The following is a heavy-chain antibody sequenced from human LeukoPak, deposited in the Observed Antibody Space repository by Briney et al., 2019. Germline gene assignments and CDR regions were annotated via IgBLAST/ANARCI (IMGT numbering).Heavy chain of an antibody. J-gene: IGHJ5*02. Sequence: SQTLSLTYTVSGGSISSGGYYWSWLRQPPGKGLEWIVYIYHSGSTYYNPSLKSRVTISVDRSKNQFSLKLSSVTAADTAVYYCARDPKGLLWFGELPSWGQGTLVTVSS. D-gene: IGHD3-10*01. CDR1: GGSISSGGYY. CDR2: IYHSGST. CDR3: ARDPKGLLWFGELPS. V-gene: IGHV4-30-2*01.